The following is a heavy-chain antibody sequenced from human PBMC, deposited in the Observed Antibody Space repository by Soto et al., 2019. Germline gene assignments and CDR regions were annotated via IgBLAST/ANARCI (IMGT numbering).Heavy chain of an antibody. CDR2: IIPIFGTA. V-gene: IGHV1-69*12. Sequence: QVQLVQSGAEVKKPGSSVKVSCKASGGTFSSYAISWVRQAPGQGLEWMGGIIPIFGTANYAQKFQGRVTITADESTSTAYMELRSLRSEDTAVYYCARSATDYGDYLNWFDPWGQGTLVTVSS. J-gene: IGHJ5*02. D-gene: IGHD4-17*01. CDR1: GGTFSSYA. CDR3: ARSATDYGDYLNWFDP.